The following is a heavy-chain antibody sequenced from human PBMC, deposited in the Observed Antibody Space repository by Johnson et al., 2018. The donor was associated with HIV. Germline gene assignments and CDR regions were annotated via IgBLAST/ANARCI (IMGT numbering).Heavy chain of an antibody. CDR2: ISYDGSNK. J-gene: IGHJ3*02. V-gene: IGHV3-30-3*01. CDR1: GFIFSSYA. D-gene: IGHD2-21*02. CDR3: ARSPASRVGDSFAFDI. Sequence: QVQLVESGGGVVQPGRSLRLSCAASGFIFSSYAIHWVRQAPGKGLEWVAVISYDGSNKYYADSVKGRFTISRDNSKNTLYLQVNSLKTEDTAVYYCARSPASRVGDSFAFDIWGQGTMVTVSS.